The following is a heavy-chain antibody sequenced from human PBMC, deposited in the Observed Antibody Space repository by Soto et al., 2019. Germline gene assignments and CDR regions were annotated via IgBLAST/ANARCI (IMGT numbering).Heavy chain of an antibody. J-gene: IGHJ6*01. CDR3: TAAGVRGVVIGGKDV. CDR2: IRSNADGGTV. CDR1: GFTLSKAW. Sequence: DVQLVESGGGLVNPGVSLRLSCRTSGFTLSKAWIRWVRQAPGKGLEWVGRIRSNADGGTVEYAAPVKGRFIISRDGFTNTLALEMNSLYSGGAGMVYCTAAGVRGVVIGGKDVWGQGAAVTVS. V-gene: IGHV3-15*01. D-gene: IGHD3-10*01.